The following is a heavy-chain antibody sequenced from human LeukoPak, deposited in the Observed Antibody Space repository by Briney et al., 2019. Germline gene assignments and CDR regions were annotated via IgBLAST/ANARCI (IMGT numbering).Heavy chain of an antibody. CDR2: TSGSGGST. D-gene: IGHD2-15*01. J-gene: IGHJ4*02. V-gene: IGHV3-23*01. Sequence: GGSLRLSCAASGFTFSSYGMTWVRQAPGKGLEWNSGTSGSGGSTYYANSVKGRFTISRDNSKNTLYLEMNSLRAEDTAVYYCAKNGGSQCYSHLDYWGRGSLVTVSS. CDR3: AKNGGSQCYSHLDY. CDR1: GFTFSSYG.